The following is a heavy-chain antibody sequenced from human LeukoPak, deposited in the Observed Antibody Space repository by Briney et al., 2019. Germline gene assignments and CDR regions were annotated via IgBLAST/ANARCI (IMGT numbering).Heavy chain of an antibody. CDR2: ITGSGGST. CDR1: GFTFSNYW. Sequence: GGSLRLSCAASGFTFSNYWMSWVRQAPGKGLEWVSAITGSGGSTYYADSVKGRFTISRDNSKNTLYLQMNSLRAEDTAVYYCAKSTHSSSWYSVFDYWGQGTLVIVSS. V-gene: IGHV3-23*01. D-gene: IGHD6-13*01. J-gene: IGHJ4*02. CDR3: AKSTHSSSWYSVFDY.